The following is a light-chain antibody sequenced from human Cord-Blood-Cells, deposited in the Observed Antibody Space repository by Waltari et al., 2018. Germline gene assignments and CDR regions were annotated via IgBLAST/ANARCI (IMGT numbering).Light chain of an antibody. V-gene: IGLV2-23*01. CDR3: CSYAGSSTYV. Sequence: QSALTQPASVSGSPGQSITISCTGTSSDVGSYNLVPWYQQHPGKAPQLMIYGGRKRPSGVSNRFSGSKSGNTASLTISGLQAEDEADYYCCSYAGSSTYVFGTGTKVTVL. CDR1: SSDVGSYNL. J-gene: IGLJ1*01. CDR2: GGR.